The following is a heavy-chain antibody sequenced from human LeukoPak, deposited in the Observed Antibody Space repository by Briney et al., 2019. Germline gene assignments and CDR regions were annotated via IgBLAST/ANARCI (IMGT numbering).Heavy chain of an antibody. CDR2: ISGSGGST. J-gene: IGHJ4*02. V-gene: IGHV3-23*01. CDR1: GFTFSSYA. Sequence: GGSLRLSCAASGFTFSSYAMSWVRQAPGKGLEWVSAISGSGGSTYYADSVKGRFTISRDNSKNTLYLQMDSLRAEDRAVYYCAKMPLAGGYGDYYLDYWGQGTLVTVSS. CDR3: AKMPLAGGYGDYYLDY. D-gene: IGHD4-17*01.